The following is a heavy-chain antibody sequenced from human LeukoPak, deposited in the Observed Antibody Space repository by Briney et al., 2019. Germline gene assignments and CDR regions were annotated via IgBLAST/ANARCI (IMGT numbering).Heavy chain of an antibody. J-gene: IGHJ4*01. V-gene: IGHV4-38-2*02. CDR1: NYSIRSHYY. Sequence: SETLSLTCSVSNYSIRSHYYWVWLRPPPGKGLEWLGSIHRSGSVYYNDNPSLESRVAMSMDASNNQFSLRLTSLTAADTAVYYCARDQVVLATAIEFWGLGTLVTVSS. CDR2: IHRSGSV. D-gene: IGHD2-15*01. CDR3: ARDQVVLATAIEF.